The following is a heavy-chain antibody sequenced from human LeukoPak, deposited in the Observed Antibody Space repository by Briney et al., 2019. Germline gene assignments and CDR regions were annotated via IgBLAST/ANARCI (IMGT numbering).Heavy chain of an antibody. CDR3: ARRPHSSGWSSSITLFEH. V-gene: IGHV1-2*02. Sequence: ASVKVSCKASGYTFTDYYIHCVRQAPGQGLEWMGWINPNSGDTNYAQKFQGRVTMTSDTSISTAYMELSSLRSDDTAIYCCARRPHSSGWSSSITLFEHWGQGTLVTVSS. J-gene: IGHJ4*02. D-gene: IGHD6-19*01. CDR1: GYTFTDYY. CDR2: INPNSGDT.